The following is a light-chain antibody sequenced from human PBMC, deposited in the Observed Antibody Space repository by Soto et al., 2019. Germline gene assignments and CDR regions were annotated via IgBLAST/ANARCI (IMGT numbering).Light chain of an antibody. Sequence: LLTQSPATLSLSPGERVTLSCRATRVVDSDLAWYQQKPGQAPRLLLYDASARATGIPGRFSGSGSGTDFTLTITGLEPADFAFYYCPHRSRWSPITFGRGTRLEI. CDR3: PHRSRWSPIT. J-gene: IGKJ5*01. CDR2: DAS. V-gene: IGKV3-11*01. CDR1: RVVDSD.